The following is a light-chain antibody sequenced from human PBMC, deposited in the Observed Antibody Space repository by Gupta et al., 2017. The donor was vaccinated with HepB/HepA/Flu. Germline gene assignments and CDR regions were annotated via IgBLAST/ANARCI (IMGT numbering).Light chain of an antibody. Sequence: QSALTQPASVSGSPGQSITISCTGTSSDVGGYKYVSWYQQHPGKAPKLMFYDFSNRPSGVSNRFSGSKSGNTASLTISGLQAEDDADYYCSSYTSSSTVVFGGGTKVTVL. J-gene: IGLJ2*01. CDR3: SSYTSSSTVV. CDR1: SSDVGGYKY. V-gene: IGLV2-14*03. CDR2: DFS.